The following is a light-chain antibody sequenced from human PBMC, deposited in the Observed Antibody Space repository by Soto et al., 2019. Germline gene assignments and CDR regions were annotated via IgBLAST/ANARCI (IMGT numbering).Light chain of an antibody. CDR3: QHYANWPLT. J-gene: IGKJ4*01. V-gene: IGKV3-15*01. CDR2: DTS. CDR1: QSVSSN. Sequence: EIVMTQSPATLSVSPGERATLSCRASQSVSSNLAWYQQKPGQAPRLLIYDTSIRATGVPARFRGSASGTEFTLTITSLQSEDFAVYYCQHYANWPLTFGGGTKVDIK.